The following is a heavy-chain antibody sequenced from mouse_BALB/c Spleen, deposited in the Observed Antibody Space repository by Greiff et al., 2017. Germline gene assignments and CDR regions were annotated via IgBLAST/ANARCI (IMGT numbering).Heavy chain of an antibody. Sequence: DVMLVESGGGLVKPGGSLKLSCAASGFTFSSYAMSWVRQTPEKRLEWVATISSGGSYTYYPDSVKGRFTISRDNAKNTLYLQMSSLRSEDTAMYYCASGYFDYWGQGTTLTVSS. CDR3: ASGYFDY. V-gene: IGHV5-9-1*01. CDR1: GFTFSSYA. J-gene: IGHJ2*01. CDR2: ISSGGSYT.